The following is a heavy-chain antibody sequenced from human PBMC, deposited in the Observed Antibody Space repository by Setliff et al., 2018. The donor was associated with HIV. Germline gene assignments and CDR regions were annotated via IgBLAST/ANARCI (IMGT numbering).Heavy chain of an antibody. CDR2: IKQDGSEK. J-gene: IGHJ5*02. CDR1: GFTFSSYW. D-gene: IGHD6-13*01. CDR3: ARDVYTSNWYLNWFDP. V-gene: IGHV3-7*01. Sequence: PGGSLRLSCAASGFTFSSYWMSWVRQAPGKGLEWVANIKQDGSEKYYVDSLKGRFTISRDNAKNSLYLQMNSLRAEDTAVYYCARDVYTSNWYLNWFDPWGQGTLVTVSS.